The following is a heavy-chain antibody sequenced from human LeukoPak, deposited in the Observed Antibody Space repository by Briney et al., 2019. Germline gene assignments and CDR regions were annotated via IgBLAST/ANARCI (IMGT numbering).Heavy chain of an antibody. D-gene: IGHD6-13*01. J-gene: IGHJ4*02. CDR2: INHSGST. Sequence: SETLSLTCAVYGGSFSGYYWSWIRQPPGKGLLWIGEINHSGSTNYNPSLKSRVTISVDTSKNQFSLKLSSVTAADTAVYYCARVGLYSSSWYDYWGQGTLVTVSS. V-gene: IGHV4-34*01. CDR1: GGSFSGYY. CDR3: ARVGLYSSSWYDY.